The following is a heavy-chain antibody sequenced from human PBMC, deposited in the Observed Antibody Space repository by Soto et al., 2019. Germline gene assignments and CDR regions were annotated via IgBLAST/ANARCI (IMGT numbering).Heavy chain of an antibody. CDR1: GGSISSSSFN. V-gene: IGHV4-39*01. CDR3: ARCFGNAFDL. CDR2: IYYAGST. J-gene: IGHJ3*01. D-gene: IGHD3-16*01. Sequence: QLQLRESGPGLVKPSETLSLTCSVSGGSISSSSFNWDLIRQPPGKGLEWIGTIYYAGSTDYNPSSKSRAIISVDTSKNEFSLKLTSVTAADAAVYYCARCFGNAFDLWGHGTVVTVS.